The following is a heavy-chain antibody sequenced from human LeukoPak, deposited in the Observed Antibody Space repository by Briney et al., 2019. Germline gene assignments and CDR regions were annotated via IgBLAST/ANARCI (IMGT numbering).Heavy chain of an antibody. CDR3: ARDLKAFINSGSPDAFDI. CDR1: GYTFTSYG. Sequence: ASVKVSCKASGYTFTSYGISWVRQAPGQGLEWMGWISAYNGNTNYAQKLQGRVTMTTDTSTSTAYMELRSLRSDDTAVYYCARDLKAFINSGSPDAFDIWGQGTMVTVSS. V-gene: IGHV1-18*01. J-gene: IGHJ3*02. CDR2: ISAYNGNT. D-gene: IGHD1-26*01.